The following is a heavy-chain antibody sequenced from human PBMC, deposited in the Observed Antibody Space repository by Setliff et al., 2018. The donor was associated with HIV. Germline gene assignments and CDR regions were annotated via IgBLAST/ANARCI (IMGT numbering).Heavy chain of an antibody. V-gene: IGHV3-53*01. D-gene: IGHD3-22*01. CDR3: ARAMVPDSSGYYRPPAFDI. CDR2: IYSGGST. J-gene: IGHJ3*02. Sequence: GGSLRLSCAASGFTVSSNYMSWVRQAPGKGLEWVSVIYSGGSTYYADSVKGRFTISRDNSKNTLYLQMNSLRAEDPAVYYCARAMVPDSSGYYRPPAFDIWGQGTMVTVSS. CDR1: GFTVSSNY.